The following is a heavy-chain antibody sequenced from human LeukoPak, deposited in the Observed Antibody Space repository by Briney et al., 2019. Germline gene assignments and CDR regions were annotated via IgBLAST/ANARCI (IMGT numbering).Heavy chain of an antibody. J-gene: IGHJ4*02. CDR3: ARRSGYSSSWYFDY. V-gene: IGHV5-51*01. CDR2: IYPGDSDT. Sequence: GESLKISCKGSGYSFSIYWIGWVRQMPGKGLEWMGIIYPGDSDTRYSPSFQGQVTISADKSISTAYLQWNSLKASDTAMYYCARRSGYSSSWYFDYWGQGTLVTVSS. CDR1: GYSFSIYW. D-gene: IGHD6-13*01.